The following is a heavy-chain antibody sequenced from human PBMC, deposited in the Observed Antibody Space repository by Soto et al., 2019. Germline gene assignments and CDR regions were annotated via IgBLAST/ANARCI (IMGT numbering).Heavy chain of an antibody. CDR1: GVTFSKFI. J-gene: IGHJ6*02. V-gene: IGHV1-69*01. CDR2: ISPIFGTA. D-gene: IGHD6-19*01. Sequence: QVQLEQSGGEVKKPGSSVKVSCKASGVTFSKFIMTWVRQAPGLGLEWVGGISPIFGTANYAQKFQGRVTITADESTSTSYLEVSNLRSEDTAVYYCAKVRYSSPMGYYYGMDVWGQGTAVTVSS. CDR3: AKVRYSSPMGYYYGMDV.